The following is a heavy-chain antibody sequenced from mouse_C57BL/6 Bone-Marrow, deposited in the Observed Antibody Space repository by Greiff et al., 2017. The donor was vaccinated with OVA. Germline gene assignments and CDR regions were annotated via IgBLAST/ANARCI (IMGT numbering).Heavy chain of an antibody. Sequence: QVQLKESGPGLVAPSQSLSITCTVSGFSLTSYGVDWVRQSPGKGLEWLGVIWGVGSTNYNSALKSRLSISKDNSKSQVFLKRNSLQTDDTAMYYCAKLRREFAYWGQGTLVTVSA. V-gene: IGHV2-6*01. CDR3: AKLRREFAY. J-gene: IGHJ3*01. D-gene: IGHD2-4*01. CDR1: GFSLTSYG. CDR2: IWGVGST.